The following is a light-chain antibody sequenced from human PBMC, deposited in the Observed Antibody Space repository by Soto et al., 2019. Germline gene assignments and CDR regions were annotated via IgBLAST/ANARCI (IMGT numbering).Light chain of an antibody. CDR3: SSYAGDYIVI. CDR1: SSDIGGYNY. J-gene: IGLJ2*01. V-gene: IGLV2-11*01. Sequence: QSALTQPRSVSGSPGQSLTISCTGTSSDIGGYNYVSWYQQHAGKVPKLMIYDVSKRPSGVPDRFSGSKSGNTASLTISGLQSDDEADYYRSSYAGDYIVIFGGGTKLTVL. CDR2: DVS.